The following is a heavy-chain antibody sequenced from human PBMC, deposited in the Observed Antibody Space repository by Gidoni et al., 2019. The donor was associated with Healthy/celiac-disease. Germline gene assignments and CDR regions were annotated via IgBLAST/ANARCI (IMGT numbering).Heavy chain of an antibody. Sequence: QGQLQASGPGLVKPSETLSLTCTVSGGSISSYYWSWIRQPPGKGLEWIGYIYYSASTNYNPSLKSRVTISVDTSKNQFSLKLSSVTAADTAVYYCARVRYCSGGSCYPDWFDPWGQGTLVTVSS. CDR2: IYYSAST. CDR3: ARVRYCSGGSCYPDWFDP. D-gene: IGHD2-15*01. CDR1: GGSISSYY. V-gene: IGHV4-59*01. J-gene: IGHJ5*02.